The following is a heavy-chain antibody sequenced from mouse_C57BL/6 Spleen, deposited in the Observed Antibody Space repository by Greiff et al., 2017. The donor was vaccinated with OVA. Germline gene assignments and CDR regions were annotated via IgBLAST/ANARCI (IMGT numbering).Heavy chain of an antibody. V-gene: IGHV1-50*01. D-gene: IGHD2-2*01. CDR3: ARRRLRSYYYAMDY. J-gene: IGHJ4*01. Sequence: VQLQQPGAELVKPGASVKLSCKASGYTFTSYWMQWVKQRPGQGLEWIGEIDPSDSYTNYNQKFKGKATLTVDTSSSTAYMQLSSLTSEDSAVYYCARRRLRSYYYAMDYWGQGTSVTVSS. CDR2: IDPSDSYT. CDR1: GYTFTSYW.